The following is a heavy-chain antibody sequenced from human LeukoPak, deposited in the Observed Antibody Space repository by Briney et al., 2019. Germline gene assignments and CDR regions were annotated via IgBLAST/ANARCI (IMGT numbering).Heavy chain of an antibody. Sequence: GGSLRLSCTASGFTFSSSVMHWVRQAPGRGLEWVAVISYDGSNPYYPDSVKGRFTISRDNSKSMLYLQINSLRAEDTAVYYCARERPHKDFWIGYPRDVFDIWGQGTMVTVSS. V-gene: IGHV3-30-3*01. CDR1: GFTFSSSV. CDR2: ISYDGSNP. CDR3: ARERPHKDFWIGYPRDVFDI. J-gene: IGHJ3*02. D-gene: IGHD3-3*01.